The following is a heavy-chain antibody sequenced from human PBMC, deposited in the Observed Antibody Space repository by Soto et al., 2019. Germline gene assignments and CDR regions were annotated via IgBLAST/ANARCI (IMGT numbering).Heavy chain of an antibody. CDR2: ISTSGTT. J-gene: IGHJ5*02. CDR1: GASISSYF. Sequence: SETLSLTCTVSGASISSYFWTWIRQPAGKGLDWIGRISTSGTTNYNPSLESRVTMSVDTSKNHFSLNLSSVTAADTAVYYCAREAGPDRWFDPWGQGTLVTVSS. D-gene: IGHD6-19*01. CDR3: AREAGPDRWFDP. V-gene: IGHV4-4*07.